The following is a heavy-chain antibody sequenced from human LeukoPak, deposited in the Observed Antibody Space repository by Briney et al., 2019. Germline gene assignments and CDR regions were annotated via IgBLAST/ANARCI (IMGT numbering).Heavy chain of an antibody. CDR2: IYYSGST. J-gene: IGHJ4*02. CDR1: GGSISSHY. V-gene: IGHV4-59*11. CDR3: ARGGGVTYYDSTGYLWYFDY. Sequence: SETLSLTCTVSGGSISSHYWSWIRQPPGKGLEWIGYIYYSGSTKFIPSLKSRVTISVDTSKNQFSLKLSSVTAADTAVYYCARGGGVTYYDSTGYLWYFDYWGQGTLVTVSS. D-gene: IGHD3-22*01.